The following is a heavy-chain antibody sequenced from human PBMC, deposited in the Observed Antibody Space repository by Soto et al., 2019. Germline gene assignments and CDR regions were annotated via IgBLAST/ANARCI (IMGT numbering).Heavy chain of an antibody. CDR1: GFTFSNSA. CDR2: ISASGGST. D-gene: IGHD3-22*01. V-gene: IGHV3-23*01. J-gene: IGHJ4*02. CDR3: AKDESTVYFDTGNY. Sequence: EVQLLESGGGLVLPGGSLRLSCAASGFTFSNSAINWVRQAPGKGLEWVSTISASGGSTYYADSVKGRFTISRDNSKNTLELQMNSLRAEDTAVYYCAKDESTVYFDTGNYWGQGTLVTVSS.